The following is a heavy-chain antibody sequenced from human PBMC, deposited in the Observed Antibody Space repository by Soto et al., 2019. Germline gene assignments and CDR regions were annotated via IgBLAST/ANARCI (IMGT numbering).Heavy chain of an antibody. CDR2: IIPIFGTA. J-gene: IGHJ4*02. D-gene: IGHD2-15*01. CDR1: GRTLSSYA. V-gene: IGHV1-69*13. Sequence: GASVQVSSKATGRTLSSYAISWVRQAPGQGLEWMEGIIPIFGTANYAQKCQGRVTITADESTSTAYMELSSLRSEDTDVYYCARGYGGIDYWGQGTLVTVSS. CDR3: ARGYGGIDY.